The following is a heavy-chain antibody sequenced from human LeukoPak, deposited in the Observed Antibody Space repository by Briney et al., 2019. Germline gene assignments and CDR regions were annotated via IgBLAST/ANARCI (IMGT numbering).Heavy chain of an antibody. V-gene: IGHV3-21*01. CDR1: GFTFSSYS. Sequence: GGSLRLSCAASGFTFSSYSMNWVRQAPGKGLEWVSSISSSSSYIYYADSVKGRFTISRDNAKNSLYLQMNSLRAEDTAVYYCAREEERYSSNDYWGQGTLVTVSS. J-gene: IGHJ4*02. CDR3: AREEERYSSNDY. CDR2: ISSSSSYI. D-gene: IGHD6-6*01.